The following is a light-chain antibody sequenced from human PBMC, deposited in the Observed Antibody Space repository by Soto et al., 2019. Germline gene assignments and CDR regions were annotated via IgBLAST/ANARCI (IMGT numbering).Light chain of an antibody. J-gene: IGKJ4*01. CDR2: DAS. Sequence: EIVLTQSTATLSLSPGERATLSCRASQSVSSYLAWYQHKPGQVPRLLIYDASNRATDILARFSGSGSGKDFTLTISSLEPEDFAVYYCQQRSNWPLTFGGGTQVEIK. CDR3: QQRSNWPLT. V-gene: IGKV3-11*01. CDR1: QSVSSY.